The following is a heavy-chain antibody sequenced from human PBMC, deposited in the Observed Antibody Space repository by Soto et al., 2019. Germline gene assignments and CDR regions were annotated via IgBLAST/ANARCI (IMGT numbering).Heavy chain of an antibody. CDR2: IYPGDSDT. CDR3: ARHVSNLVDVLDAFDI. J-gene: IGHJ3*02. CDR1: GYSFTSYW. D-gene: IGHD2-8*01. Sequence: PGESLKISCKGSGYSFTSYWIGWVRQMPGKGLEWMGIIYPGDSDTRYSPSFQGQVTISADKSISTAYLQWSSLKASDTAMYYCARHVSNLVDVLDAFDIWGQGTMVTVSS. V-gene: IGHV5-51*01.